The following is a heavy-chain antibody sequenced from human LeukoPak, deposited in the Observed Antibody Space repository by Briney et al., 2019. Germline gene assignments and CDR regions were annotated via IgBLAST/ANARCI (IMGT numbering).Heavy chain of an antibody. D-gene: IGHD2-2*01. J-gene: IGHJ5*02. CDR3: AKGSMDCSSTSCRTRYNWFDP. V-gene: IGHV3-23*01. CDR2: ISGSGGST. CDR1: GFTFSSYA. Sequence: GGSLRLSCAASGFTFSSYAMSWVHQAPGKGLEWVSAISGSGGSTYYADSVKGRFTISRDNSKNTLYLQMNSLRAEDTAVYYCAKGSMDCSSTSCRTRYNWFDPWGRGTLVTVSS.